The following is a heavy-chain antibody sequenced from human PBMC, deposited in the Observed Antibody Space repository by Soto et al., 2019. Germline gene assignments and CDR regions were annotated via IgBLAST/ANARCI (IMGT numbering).Heavy chain of an antibody. CDR3: ARDSSRAVDDNYYHSGMD. CDR2: TCYRSNWYN. V-gene: IGHV6-1*01. D-gene: IGHD3-10*01. J-gene: IGHJ6*01. CDR1: GNSVSSNSAS. Sequence: SQTLSLTGALSGNSVSSNSASWKWIRQSTSRGLEWLGRTCYRSNWYNDYAVSVKSRITINPDTSKNQFSLQLNSVTPDDKAQNYCARDSSRAVDDNYYHSGMD.